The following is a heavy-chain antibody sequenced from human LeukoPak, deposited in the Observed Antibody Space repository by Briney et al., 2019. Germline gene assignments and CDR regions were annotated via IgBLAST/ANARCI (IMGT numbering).Heavy chain of an antibody. CDR2: ISWNSGTI. Sequence: GRSLRLSCATSGFTFDDYAIHWVRQAPGKGLEWVSGISWNSGTIGYADSVKGRFTISRDNAKNSLYLQMNSLRTEDTALYYCAKDRRYCSGGSCFNWFDPWGQGTLVTVSS. V-gene: IGHV3-9*01. J-gene: IGHJ5*02. CDR3: AKDRRYCSGGSCFNWFDP. CDR1: GFTFDDYA. D-gene: IGHD2-15*01.